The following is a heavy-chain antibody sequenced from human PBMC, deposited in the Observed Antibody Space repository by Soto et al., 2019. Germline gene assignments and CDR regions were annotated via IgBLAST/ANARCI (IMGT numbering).Heavy chain of an antibody. CDR3: AREAIVAGATTGMDV. J-gene: IGHJ6*02. CDR1: GYTLTTFF. CDR2: INPGYPAGRST. D-gene: IGHD1-26*01. V-gene: IGHV1-46*01. Sequence: QVQLVQSGAEVKKPGASVKVSCKASGYTLTTFFMHWVRQAPGQGLEWMGGINPGYPAGRSTTYPQKFQGRVTMTTDTSTSTVYMELSRLRSDDTAVYYCAREAIVAGATTGMDVWGQGTTVTVSS.